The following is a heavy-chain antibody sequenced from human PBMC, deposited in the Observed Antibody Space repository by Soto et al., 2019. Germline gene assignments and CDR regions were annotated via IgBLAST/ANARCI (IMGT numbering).Heavy chain of an antibody. J-gene: IGHJ6*02. D-gene: IGHD3-10*01. Sequence: SETLSLTCAVYGGSFSGYYWSWIRQPPVKVLEWIGEINHSGSTNYNPSLKSRVTISVDTSKNQFSLKLSSVTAADTAVYYCARVLYYYGSGSYGYGMDVWGQGTTVTVSS. CDR1: GGSFSGYY. CDR2: INHSGST. CDR3: ARVLYYYGSGSYGYGMDV. V-gene: IGHV4-34*01.